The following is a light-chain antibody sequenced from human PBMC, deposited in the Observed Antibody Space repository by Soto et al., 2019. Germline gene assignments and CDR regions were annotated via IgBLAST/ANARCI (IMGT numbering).Light chain of an antibody. CDR1: RLDVGGYNY. CDR2: EVT. CDR3: CSYVSSKTYL. Sequence: QSVLTQPASVSGSPGQSITISCTGTRLDVGGYNYVSWYQQQPGKAPKLIIYEVTNRPSGVSDRFSGSKSDNTASLTISGLQTEDEADYYCCSYVSSKTYLCGTGTQANV. V-gene: IGLV2-14*03. J-gene: IGLJ1*01.